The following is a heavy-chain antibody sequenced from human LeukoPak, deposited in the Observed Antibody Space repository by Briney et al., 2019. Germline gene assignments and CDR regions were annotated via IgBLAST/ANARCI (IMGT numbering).Heavy chain of an antibody. J-gene: IGHJ6*02. Sequence: GGSLRLSCAASGFTFNTYNMHWVRQAPGKGLEWVAVISYDGSNKYYADSVKGRFTISRDNSKNTLYLQMNSLRAEDTAVYYCARDYYDYVWGSYRFPHYYGMDVWGQGTTVTVSS. V-gene: IGHV3-30-3*01. CDR3: ARDYYDYVWGSYRFPHYYGMDV. D-gene: IGHD3-16*02. CDR1: GFTFNTYN. CDR2: ISYDGSNK.